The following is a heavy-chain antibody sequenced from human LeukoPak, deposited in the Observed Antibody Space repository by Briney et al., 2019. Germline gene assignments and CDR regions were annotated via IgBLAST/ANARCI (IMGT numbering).Heavy chain of an antibody. CDR1: GFTFSSYA. CDR2: ISYDGSNK. V-gene: IGHV3-30*04. D-gene: IGHD4-17*01. Sequence: GRSLRLSCAASGFTFSSYAMHWVRQAPGKGLEWVAVISYDGSNKYYADSVKGRFTISRDNSKNTLYLQMNSLRVEDTAVYYCAKDAQVTVTSRFDPWGQGTLVTVSS. CDR3: AKDAQVTVTSRFDP. J-gene: IGHJ5*02.